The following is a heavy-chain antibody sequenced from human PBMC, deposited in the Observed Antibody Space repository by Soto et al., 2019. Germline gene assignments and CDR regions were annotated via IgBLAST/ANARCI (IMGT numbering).Heavy chain of an antibody. CDR2: MNPNSVNT. CDR3: ARVGVEGRGWLRDY. J-gene: IGHJ4*02. V-gene: IGHV1-8*01. Sequence: ASVKVSCKTSGYTFTSHDISWVRQATGQGLEWMGWMNPNSVNTGYAQKFQGRVTMTRNTSISTAYMELSGLRSEDTAVYYCARVGVEGRGWLRDYWGQGNLVTGSS. D-gene: IGHD6-19*01. CDR1: GYTFTSHD.